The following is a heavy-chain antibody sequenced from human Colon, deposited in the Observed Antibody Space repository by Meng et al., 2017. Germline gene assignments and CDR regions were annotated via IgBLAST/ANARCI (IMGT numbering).Heavy chain of an antibody. Sequence: QVQLQESGPRLVKPSQTPSFTCTVSGYSVSSNSYYWTWIRQHPGTGLEWIGYIYSGGISHYNPSLKSRITMSIDTSKNQFSLQLTSVTAADTAIYYCARDPLAVGPTDRGLDSWGQGTLVTVSS. CDR2: IYSGGIS. CDR1: GYSVSSNSYY. D-gene: IGHD1-26*01. V-gene: IGHV4-31*03. CDR3: ARDPLAVGPTDRGLDS. J-gene: IGHJ4*02.